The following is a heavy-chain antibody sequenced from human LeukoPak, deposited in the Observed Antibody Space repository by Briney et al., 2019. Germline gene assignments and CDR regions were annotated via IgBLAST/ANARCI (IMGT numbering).Heavy chain of an antibody. J-gene: IGHJ4*02. Sequence: ASVTVPCKASGYTFTSYDINWVRQAPGQGLEWMGWMNPSSGNTGYAQKFQGRVTMTRNTSISTAYMELSSLRSEDTAVYYCARGQTGADYWGQGTLVTVSS. V-gene: IGHV1-8*01. CDR2: MNPSSGNT. CDR1: GYTFTSYD. D-gene: IGHD3-10*01. CDR3: ARGQTGADY.